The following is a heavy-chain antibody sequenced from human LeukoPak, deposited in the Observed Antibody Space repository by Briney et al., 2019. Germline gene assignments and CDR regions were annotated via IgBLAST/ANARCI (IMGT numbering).Heavy chain of an antibody. CDR1: GGSISSGGYS. CDR3: ARGRSYYGSGDAFDI. V-gene: IGHV4-30-2*01. Sequence: PSQTLSLTCAVSGGSISSGGYSWSWIRQPPGKGLEWIGYIYHSGSTYYNPSLKSRVTISVDRSKNQFSPKLSSVTAADTAVYYCARGRSYYGSGDAFDIWGQGTMVTVSS. J-gene: IGHJ3*02. CDR2: IYHSGST. D-gene: IGHD3-10*01.